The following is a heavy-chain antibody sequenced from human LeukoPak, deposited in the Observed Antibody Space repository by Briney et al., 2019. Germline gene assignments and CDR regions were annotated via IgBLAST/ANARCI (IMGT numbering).Heavy chain of an antibody. CDR2: INTYNGNT. D-gene: IGHD6-19*01. J-gene: IGHJ4*02. Sequence: ASVKVSCKPSGYTFSSYGFTWVRQAPGQGLEWMGWINTYNGNTNYAQNLQGRVTMTTDTSTSTVYMELRSLRSDDTAVYYCARNNGWPYYFDYWGQGTLVTVSS. CDR1: GYTFSSYG. CDR3: ARNNGWPYYFDY. V-gene: IGHV1-18*01.